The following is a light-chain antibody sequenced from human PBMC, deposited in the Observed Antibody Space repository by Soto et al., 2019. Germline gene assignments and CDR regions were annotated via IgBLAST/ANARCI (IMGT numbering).Light chain of an antibody. CDR3: SSYTSSSTLEV. J-gene: IGLJ1*01. CDR1: SSDIGGYNY. Sequence: QSALTQPASVSGSPGQSLTISCTGTSSDIGGYNYVSWYQQYPGKAPKVMIYDVSNRPSGVSNRFSGSKSGNTASLTISGLQAEDEADYYCSSYTSSSTLEVFGTGTKVTVL. CDR2: DVS. V-gene: IGLV2-14*01.